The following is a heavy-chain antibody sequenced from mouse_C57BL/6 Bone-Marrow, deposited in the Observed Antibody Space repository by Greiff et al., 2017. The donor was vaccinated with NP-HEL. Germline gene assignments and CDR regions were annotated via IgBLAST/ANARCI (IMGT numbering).Heavy chain of an antibody. CDR1: GFTFSSYA. J-gene: IGHJ3*01. CDR2: ISSGGEYI. Sequence: EVMLVESGEGLVKPGGSLKLSCAASGFTFSSYAMSWVRQTPEKRLEWVAYISSGGEYIYYADTVNGRFTISRDNAKNTLYLQMSSRKSEDTAMYYCTRMRWLLPSWFAYWGQGTLVTVSA. D-gene: IGHD2-3*01. V-gene: IGHV5-9-1*02. CDR3: TRMRWLLPSWFAY.